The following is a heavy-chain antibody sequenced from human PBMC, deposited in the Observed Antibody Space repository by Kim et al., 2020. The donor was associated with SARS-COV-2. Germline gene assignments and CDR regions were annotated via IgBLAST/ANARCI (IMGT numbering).Heavy chain of an antibody. CDR1: GYTFTSYD. Sequence: ASVKVSCKASGYTFTSYDINWVRQATGQGLEWMGWMNPNSGNTGYAQKFQGRVTMTRNTSISTAYMELSSLRSEDTAVYYCARGRYYREVTIFGVVSHYYDYYMDVWGKGTTVTVSS. CDR3: ARGRYYREVTIFGVVSHYYDYYMDV. CDR2: MNPNSGNT. D-gene: IGHD3-3*01. J-gene: IGHJ6*03. V-gene: IGHV1-8*01.